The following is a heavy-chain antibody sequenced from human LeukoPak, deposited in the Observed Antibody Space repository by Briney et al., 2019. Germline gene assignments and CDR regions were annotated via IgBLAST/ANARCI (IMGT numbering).Heavy chain of an antibody. CDR1: GFTFDDYA. CDR2: ISWNSGSI. Sequence: GGSLRLSCAASGFTFDDYAMHWVRRAPGKGLEWVSGISWNSGSIGYADSVKGRFTISRDNAKNSLYLQMNSLRAEDTALYYCAKSPSITMTVEDDAFDIWGQGTMVTVSS. J-gene: IGHJ3*02. D-gene: IGHD3-22*01. V-gene: IGHV3-9*01. CDR3: AKSPSITMTVEDDAFDI.